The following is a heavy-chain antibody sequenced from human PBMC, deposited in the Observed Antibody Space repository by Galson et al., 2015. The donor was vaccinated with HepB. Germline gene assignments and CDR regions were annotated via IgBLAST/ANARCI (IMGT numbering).Heavy chain of an antibody. CDR3: ARDRGGYGSGIRVKHGMDV. D-gene: IGHD3-10*01. V-gene: IGHV1-46*01. CDR2: INPSGGST. CDR1: GYTFTSYY. Sequence: SVKVSCKASGYTFTSYYMHWVRQAPGQGLEWMGIINPSGGSTSYAQKFQGRVTMTRDTSTSTVYMELSSLRSEDTAVYYCARDRGGYGSGIRVKHGMDVWGQGTTVTVSS. J-gene: IGHJ6*02.